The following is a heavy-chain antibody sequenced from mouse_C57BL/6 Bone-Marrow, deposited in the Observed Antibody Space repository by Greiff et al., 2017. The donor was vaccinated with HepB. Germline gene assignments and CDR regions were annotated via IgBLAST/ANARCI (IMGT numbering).Heavy chain of an antibody. J-gene: IGHJ2*01. Sequence: VQLQQSGAELARPGASVKLSCKASGYTFTSYGISWVKQRTGQGLEWIGEIYPRSGNTYYNEKFKGKATLTADKSSSTAYMELRSLTSEDSAVYFCSRSAILLFLFDYWGQGTTLTVSS. V-gene: IGHV1-81*01. CDR2: IYPRSGNT. D-gene: IGHD1-1*01. CDR1: GYTFTSYG. CDR3: SRSAILLFLFDY.